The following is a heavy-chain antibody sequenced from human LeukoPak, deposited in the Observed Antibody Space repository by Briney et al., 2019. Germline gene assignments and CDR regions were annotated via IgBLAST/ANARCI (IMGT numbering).Heavy chain of an antibody. Sequence: SVEVSCKASGGTFSSYAISWVRQAPGQGLEWMGRIIPILGIANYAQKFQGRVTITADKSTSTAYMELSSLRSEDTAVYYCARGLGRDGYNSPFDYWGQGTLVTVSS. CDR1: GGTFSSYA. CDR3: ARGLGRDGYNSPFDY. CDR2: IIPILGIA. D-gene: IGHD5-24*01. V-gene: IGHV1-69*04. J-gene: IGHJ4*02.